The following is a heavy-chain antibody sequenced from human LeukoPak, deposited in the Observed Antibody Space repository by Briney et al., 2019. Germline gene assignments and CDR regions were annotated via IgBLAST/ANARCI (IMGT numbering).Heavy chain of an antibody. J-gene: IGHJ5*02. CDR3: ARDHPKTNSAPDP. CDR1: GFTFSDYY. D-gene: IGHD6-13*01. Sequence: GGSLRLSCAASGFTFSDYYMSWIRQAPGKGLEWVSYISSSGSTIYYADSVKGRFTISRDNAKNSLYLQMNSLRAEDTAVYYCARDHPKTNSAPDPWGQGTLVTVSS. V-gene: IGHV3-11*01. CDR2: ISSSGSTI.